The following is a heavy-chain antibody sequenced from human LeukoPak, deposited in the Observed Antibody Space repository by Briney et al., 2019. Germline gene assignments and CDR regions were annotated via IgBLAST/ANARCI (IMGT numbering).Heavy chain of an antibody. D-gene: IGHD2-2*01. CDR2: TYSDDST. CDR1: GFTVSSNY. Sequence: GGSLRLSCVASGFTVSSNYMSWVRQAPGKGLEWVSITYSDDSTNYADSVKGRFTISRDNSKNTLSLQMNSLRVEDTAVYYCARKNQLFNAAFDIWGQGTVVTVSS. J-gene: IGHJ3*02. V-gene: IGHV3-53*01. CDR3: ARKNQLFNAAFDI.